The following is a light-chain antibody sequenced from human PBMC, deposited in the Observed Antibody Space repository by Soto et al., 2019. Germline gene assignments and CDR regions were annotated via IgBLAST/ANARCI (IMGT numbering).Light chain of an antibody. CDR2: DAS. Sequence: EIVLTQPPATLSLSPGERATLSCRASQSVSSYLAWYQQKPGQAPRLLIYDASNRATGIPARFSGSGSGTDFTLTISSLEPEDFAVYYWQQRSNWPPYTFGQGTKLEIK. V-gene: IGKV3-11*01. J-gene: IGKJ2*01. CDR1: QSVSSY. CDR3: QQRSNWPPYT.